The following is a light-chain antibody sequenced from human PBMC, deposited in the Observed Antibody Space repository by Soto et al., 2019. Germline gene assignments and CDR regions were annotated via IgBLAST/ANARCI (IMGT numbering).Light chain of an antibody. Sequence: EIVLTQSPGTLSLTPGERATLSCRASQSVASAYLAWYQHKPGQAPRLLIYGSSSRAVGVPDRISGSGSGTDFTLHISRLEPEDFAVYYCQQYASLRWTFVQGTKVEAK. J-gene: IGKJ1*01. V-gene: IGKV3-20*01. CDR1: QSVASAY. CDR2: GSS. CDR3: QQYASLRWT.